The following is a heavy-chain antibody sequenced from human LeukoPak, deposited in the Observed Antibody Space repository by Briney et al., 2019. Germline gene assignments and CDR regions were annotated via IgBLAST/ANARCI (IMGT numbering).Heavy chain of an antibody. CDR3: AKGDSSSSEGGY. D-gene: IGHD6-6*01. J-gene: IGHJ4*02. Sequence: GGSLRLSCAASGFTFSRYGMHWDRQAPGKGPEWVTFIRSNVNNKYYADSVKGRFTILRDNSKNTLYLQMNSLRPEDTAVYYCAKGDSSSSEGGYWGQGTLVTVSS. CDR1: GFTFSRYG. CDR2: IRSNVNNK. V-gene: IGHV3-30*02.